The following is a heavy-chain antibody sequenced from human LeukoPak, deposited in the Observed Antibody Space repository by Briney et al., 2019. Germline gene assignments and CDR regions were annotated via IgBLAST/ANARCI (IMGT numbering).Heavy chain of an antibody. CDR1: GFTFSNAW. D-gene: IGHD3-9*01. J-gene: IGHJ4*02. CDR2: IKSKTDGGTT. V-gene: IGHV3-15*01. CDR3: ATDRYFDWLLYLPYFDY. Sequence: GGSLRLSCAASGFTFSNAWMSWVRQAPGKGLEWVGRIKSKTDGGTTDYAAPVKGRFTISRDDSKNTLYLQMNSLKTEDTAVYYCATDRYFDWLLYLPYFDYWGQGTLVTVSS.